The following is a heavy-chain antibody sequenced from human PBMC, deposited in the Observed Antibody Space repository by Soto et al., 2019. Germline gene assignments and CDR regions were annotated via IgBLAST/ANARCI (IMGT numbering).Heavy chain of an antibody. CDR3: AREWQDIVVVVAGVFGY. CDR1: GYTFTSYY. CDR2: INPSGGST. J-gene: IGHJ4*02. V-gene: IGHV1-46*03. D-gene: IGHD2-15*01. Sequence: ASVKVSCKASGYTFTSYYMHWVRQAPGQGLEWMGIINPSGGSTSYAQKFQGRVTMTRDTSTSTVYMELSSLRSEDTAVYYCAREWQDIVVVVAGVFGYWGQGTLVTVSS.